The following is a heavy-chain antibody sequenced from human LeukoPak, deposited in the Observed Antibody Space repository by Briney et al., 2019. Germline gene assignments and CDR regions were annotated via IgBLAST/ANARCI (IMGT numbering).Heavy chain of an antibody. V-gene: IGHV4-39*07. CDR2: TYYSGST. CDR1: GGSISSSSYY. Sequence: PSETLSLTCTVSGGSISSSSYYWGWIRQPPGKGLEWIGSTYYSGSTYYNPSLKSRVTISVETSKNQFSLKLSSVTAADTAVYYCARIDGRGGAYCGGDCYTQIDYWGQGTLVTVSS. D-gene: IGHD2-21*02. CDR3: ARIDGRGGAYCGGDCYTQIDY. J-gene: IGHJ4*02.